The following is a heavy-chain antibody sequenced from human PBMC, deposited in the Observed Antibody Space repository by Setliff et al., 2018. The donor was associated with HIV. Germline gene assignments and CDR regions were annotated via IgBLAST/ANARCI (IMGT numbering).Heavy chain of an antibody. CDR3: ARVGSYWSTFDY. CDR1: GYTLTTYG. V-gene: IGHV7-4-1*02. CDR2: INTETGNP. Sequence: ASVKVSCKASGYTLTTYGISWVRQAPGQGPEWMGWINTETGNPMYAQGFRGRLVFSLDTSVNTAYLQINSLKAEDTAMYYCARVGSYWSTFDYWGQGVLVTVSS. D-gene: IGHD2-8*02. J-gene: IGHJ4*02.